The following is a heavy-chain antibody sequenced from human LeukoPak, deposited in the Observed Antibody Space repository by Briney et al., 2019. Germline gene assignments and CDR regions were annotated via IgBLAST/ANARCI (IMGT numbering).Heavy chain of an antibody. D-gene: IGHD6-19*01. V-gene: IGHV4-31*03. CDR1: GGSISSGGYY. Sequence: TSQTLSLTCTVSGGSISSGGYYWSWIRQHPGKGLEWIGYIYYSGSTYYNPSLKSRVTISVDTSKNQFSLKLSSVIAADTAVYYCAREPSGWYTQMDYYYGMDVWGQGTTVTVSS. J-gene: IGHJ6*02. CDR2: IYYSGST. CDR3: AREPSGWYTQMDYYYGMDV.